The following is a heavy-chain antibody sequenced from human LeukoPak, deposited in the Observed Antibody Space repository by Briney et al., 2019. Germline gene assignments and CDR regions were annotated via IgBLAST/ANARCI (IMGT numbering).Heavy chain of an antibody. CDR2: ISYSGSP. Sequence: PSETLSLTCTVSGASISSYYWSWIRQPPGKGLEWIGYISYSGSPNYNPSLKSRVAISADTSKNQFSLNLSSVTAADTAVYYCARVGHIVAAGTYGWWGQGTLVTVSS. V-gene: IGHV4-59*08. CDR3: ARVGHIVAAGTYGW. J-gene: IGHJ4*02. D-gene: IGHD6-13*01. CDR1: GASISSYY.